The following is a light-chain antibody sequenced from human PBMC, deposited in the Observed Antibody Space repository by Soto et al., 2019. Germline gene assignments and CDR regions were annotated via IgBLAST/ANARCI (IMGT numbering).Light chain of an antibody. CDR2: EVS. CDR3: SACAGSNTPYV. V-gene: IGLV2-8*01. CDR1: SSDVGGCKF. Sequence: QSALTQPPSASGSPGQSVTISCTGTSSDVGGCKFVSWYQQYPGKAPKLIIYEVSKRPSGVPDRFSGFKSGNTASLTVSGLQAEDEADYYCSACAGSNTPYVFGTGTKLTVL. J-gene: IGLJ1*01.